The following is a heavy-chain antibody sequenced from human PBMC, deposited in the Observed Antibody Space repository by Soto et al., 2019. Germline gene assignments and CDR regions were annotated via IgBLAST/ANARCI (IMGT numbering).Heavy chain of an antibody. CDR1: GGSISSGGYY. CDR2: ISYSGST. V-gene: IGHV4-31*03. Sequence: QVQLQESGPGLVKPSQTLSLTCTVSGGSISSGGYYWSWIRQHPGKGLEWIGYISYSGSTYYNSSLKSRVTISVDTSKNQFSLKPTSVTAADTAVYYCAREGAGPKGSSSWPDDAFDIWGQGTMVTVSS. J-gene: IGHJ3*02. CDR3: AREGAGPKGSSSWPDDAFDI. D-gene: IGHD6-13*01.